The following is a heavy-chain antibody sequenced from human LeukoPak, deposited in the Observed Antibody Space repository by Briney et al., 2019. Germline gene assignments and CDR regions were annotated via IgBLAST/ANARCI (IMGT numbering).Heavy chain of an antibody. Sequence: GSSVKVSCKASGGTFSSYAISWVRQAPGRGLEWMGGIIPIFGTANYAQKFQGRVTITADESTSTAYMELSSLRSEDTAVYYCARGDSGYDYGYYYYYYGMDVWGKGTTVTVSS. D-gene: IGHD5-12*01. CDR3: ARGDSGYDYGYYYYYYGMDV. J-gene: IGHJ6*04. CDR1: GGTFSSYA. CDR2: IIPIFGTA. V-gene: IGHV1-69*01.